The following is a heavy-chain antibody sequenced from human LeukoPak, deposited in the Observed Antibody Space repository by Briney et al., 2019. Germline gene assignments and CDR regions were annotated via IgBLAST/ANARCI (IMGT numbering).Heavy chain of an antibody. J-gene: IGHJ6*03. V-gene: IGHV3-23*01. CDR1: GFTFSSYG. D-gene: IGHD3-10*01. Sequence: GGSLRLSCAASGFTFSSYGMSWVRQAPGKGLEWVSAISGSGGSTYYGDSVKGRFTISRDNSKNTLYLQMNSLRAEDTAVYYCANFGGYYYYYMDVWGKGTTVTVSS. CDR2: ISGSGGST. CDR3: ANFGGYYYYYMDV.